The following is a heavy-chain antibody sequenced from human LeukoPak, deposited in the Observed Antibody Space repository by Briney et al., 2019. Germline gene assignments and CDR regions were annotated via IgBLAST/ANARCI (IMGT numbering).Heavy chain of an antibody. J-gene: IGHJ3*02. D-gene: IGHD5-24*01. V-gene: IGHV4-59*01. CDR1: GGSISSYY. Sequence: PSETLSLTCTVSGGSISSYYWTWIRQPPGKELEWIGYIYYSGSTNYNPSLKSRVTISIDTSKNQFSLKLSSVTAADTAVYYCARDRSRDGYKGDRFDIWGQGTMVTVSS. CDR3: ARDRSRDGYKGDRFDI. CDR2: IYYSGST.